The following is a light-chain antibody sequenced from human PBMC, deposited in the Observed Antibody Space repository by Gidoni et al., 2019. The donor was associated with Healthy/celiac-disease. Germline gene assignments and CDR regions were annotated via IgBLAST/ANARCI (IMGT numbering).Light chain of an antibody. V-gene: IGKV1-12*01. CDR1: QNIITW. J-gene: IGKJ5*01. Sequence: DIKMTQSPSSVSASVGDRVTITCRASQNIITWLAWYQQKPGKAPKFLIYGASTLHGGVPSRFSGSGSGTEFTLTISSLQPEDFATYYCQQANSFPITFGQGTRLEL. CDR2: GAS. CDR3: QQANSFPIT.